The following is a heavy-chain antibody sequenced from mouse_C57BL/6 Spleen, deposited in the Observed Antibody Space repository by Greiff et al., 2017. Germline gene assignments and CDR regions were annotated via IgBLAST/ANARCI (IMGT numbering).Heavy chain of an antibody. CDR3: ARSSYGSSLAWFAY. D-gene: IGHD1-1*01. J-gene: IGHJ3*01. V-gene: IGHV1-54*01. CDR2: INPGSGGT. Sequence: VQGVESGAELVRPGTSVKVSCKASGYAFTNYLIEWVKQRPGQGLEWIGVINPGSGGTNYNEKFKGKATLTADKSSSTAYMQLSSLTSEDSAVYFCARSSYGSSLAWFAYWGQGTLVTVSA. CDR1: GYAFTNYL.